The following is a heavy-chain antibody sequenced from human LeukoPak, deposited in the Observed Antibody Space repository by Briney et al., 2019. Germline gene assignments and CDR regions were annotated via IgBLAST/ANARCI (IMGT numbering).Heavy chain of an antibody. J-gene: IGHJ3*02. CDR3: AREWIAVAGTPVLGVFDI. Sequence: AMTLSFSCAGFGFTFSYYGMHRVRQAPGKGLEWVAVIWYDGSNKYYADTVKVRFSISRANSSHTLYLQMNSLKATAASVYSCAREWIAVAGTPVLGVFDIWGQRKMVTVSS. CDR2: IWYDGSNK. CDR1: GFTFSYYG. V-gene: IGHV3-33*01. D-gene: IGHD6-19*01.